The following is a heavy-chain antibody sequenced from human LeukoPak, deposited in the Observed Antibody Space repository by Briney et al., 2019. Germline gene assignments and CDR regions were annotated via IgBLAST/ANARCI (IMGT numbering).Heavy chain of an antibody. CDR3: ARDLLSTAGYFDY. J-gene: IGHJ4*02. Sequence: PSETLSLTCTHSGGSISSYYWSWIRQPPGKGLEWIGYIYYSGSTNYNPSLKSRVTISVDTSKNQFSLNLSSVTAADTAVYYCARDLLSTAGYFDYWGQGTLVTVSS. CDR1: GGSISSYY. CDR2: IYYSGST. D-gene: IGHD6-19*01. V-gene: IGHV4-59*01.